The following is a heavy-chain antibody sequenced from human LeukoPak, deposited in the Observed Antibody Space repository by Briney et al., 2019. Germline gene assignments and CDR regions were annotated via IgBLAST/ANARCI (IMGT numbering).Heavy chain of an antibody. CDR1: GGSLSGYY. J-gene: IGHJ4*02. V-gene: IGHV4-34*01. CDR3: ALVIAAAGTFDY. Sequence: KPSETLSLTCAVYGGSLSGYYWSWIRQPPGKGLEWIGEINHSGSTNYNPSLKSRVTISVDTSKTQFSLKLSSVTAADTAVYYCALVIAAAGTFDYWGQGTLVTVSS. CDR2: INHSGST. D-gene: IGHD6-13*01.